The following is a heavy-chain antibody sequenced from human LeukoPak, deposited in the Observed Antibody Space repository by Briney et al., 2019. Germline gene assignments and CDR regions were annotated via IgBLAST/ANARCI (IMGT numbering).Heavy chain of an antibody. D-gene: IGHD3-22*01. CDR1: GFTDSSNY. CDR2: IYSGGST. CDR3: ARDYYDSSGLDY. Sequence: PGGSLRLSCAASGFTDSSNYMSWVRQAPGKGLEWVSVIYSGGSTYYADSVKGRFTISRDNSKNTLYLQMNSLRAEDTAVYYCARDYYDSSGLDYWGQGTLVTVSS. J-gene: IGHJ4*02. V-gene: IGHV3-66*01.